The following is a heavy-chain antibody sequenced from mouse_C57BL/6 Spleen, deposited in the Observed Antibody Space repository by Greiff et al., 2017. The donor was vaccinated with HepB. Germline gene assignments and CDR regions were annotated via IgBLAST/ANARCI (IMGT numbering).Heavy chain of an antibody. D-gene: IGHD2-3*01. CDR2: IYPGNSDT. V-gene: IGHV1-5*01. CDR1: GYTFTSYW. CDR3: TRFRYEGYYGAMDY. Sequence: VQLQQSGTVLARPGASVKMSCKTSGYTFTSYWMHWVKQRPGQGLEWIGAIYPGNSDTSYNQKFKGKAKLTAVTSASTAYMELSSLTNEDSAVYYCTRFRYEGYYGAMDYWGQGTSVTVSS. J-gene: IGHJ4*01.